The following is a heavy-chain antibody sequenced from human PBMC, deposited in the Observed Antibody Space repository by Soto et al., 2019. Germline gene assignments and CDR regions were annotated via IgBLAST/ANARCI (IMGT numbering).Heavy chain of an antibody. CDR3: ARGGYSGSYTNDAFDI. V-gene: IGHV1-2*04. D-gene: IGHD1-26*01. CDR1: GYTFAGYY. CDR2: INPNSGGT. J-gene: IGHJ3*02. Sequence: ASVKVSCKASGYTFAGYYMHWVRQAPGQGLEWMGWINPNSGGTNYAQKFQGWVTMTRDTSISTAYMELSRLRSDDTAAYYCARGGYSGSYTNDAFDIWGQGTMVTVSS.